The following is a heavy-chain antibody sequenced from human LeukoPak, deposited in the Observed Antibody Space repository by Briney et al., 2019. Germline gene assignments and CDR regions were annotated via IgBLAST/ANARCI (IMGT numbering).Heavy chain of an antibody. J-gene: IGHJ4*02. V-gene: IGHV4-59*01. CDR3: ARGDYDYTFSGGFDY. Sequence: SETLSLTCTVSGGSISSYYWSWIRQPPGKGLECIGYIYYSGSTNYNPSLKSRVTISVDTSKNQFSLRLSSVTAADTAVYYCARGDYDYTFSGGFDYWGQGTLVTVSS. D-gene: IGHD4-4*01. CDR2: IYYSGST. CDR1: GGSISSYY.